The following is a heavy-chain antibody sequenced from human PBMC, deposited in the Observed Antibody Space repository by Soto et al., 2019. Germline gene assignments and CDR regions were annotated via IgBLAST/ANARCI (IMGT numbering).Heavy chain of an antibody. V-gene: IGHV1-69*01. J-gene: IGHJ5*02. Sequence: QVQLVQSGAEVRMPGSSVKVSCKASGGTFSTYPINWVRQAPGQGLEWMGGIIPLFGTTNYAQKFKGRVTITADESTSTAYMERSSLRAEDAAVYYCARGATHGSSRYFWFDPWGQGTLVTVSS. CDR2: IIPLFGTT. D-gene: IGHD6-13*01. CDR3: ARGATHGSSRYFWFDP. CDR1: GGTFSTYP.